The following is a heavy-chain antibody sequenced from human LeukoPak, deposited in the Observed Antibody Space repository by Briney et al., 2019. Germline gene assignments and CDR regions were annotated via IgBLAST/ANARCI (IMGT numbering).Heavy chain of an antibody. CDR1: GFTFSSYW. CDR2: IKQDGSEK. CDR3: ARGPLHYDILTGYYDY. D-gene: IGHD3-9*01. J-gene: IGHJ4*02. Sequence: GGSLRLSCAASGFTFSSYWMSWVRQAPGKGLEWVANIKQDGSEKYYVDSVKGRFTISRDNAKNSLYLQMNSLRAEDTAVYYCARGPLHYDILTGYYDYWGQGTLVTVSS. V-gene: IGHV3-7*01.